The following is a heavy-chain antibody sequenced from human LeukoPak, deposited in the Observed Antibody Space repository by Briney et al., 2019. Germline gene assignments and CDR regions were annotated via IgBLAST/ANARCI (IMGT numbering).Heavy chain of an antibody. V-gene: IGHV1-18*01. CDR2: TSAYNGNT. CDR3: ARQYYYGSGSYHGDDAFDI. Sequence: ASVKVSCKASGYTFTNYGISWVRQAPGQGLEWMGWTSAYNGNTNYAQKLQGRVTMTTDTSTSTAHMELRSLRSDDTAVYYCARQYYYGSGSYHGDDAFDIWGQGTMVTVSS. D-gene: IGHD3-10*01. CDR1: GYTFTNYG. J-gene: IGHJ3*02.